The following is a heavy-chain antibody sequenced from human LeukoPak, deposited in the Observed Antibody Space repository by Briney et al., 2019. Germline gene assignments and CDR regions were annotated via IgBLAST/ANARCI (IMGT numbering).Heavy chain of an antibody. CDR2: IYYSGST. Sequence: SETLSLTCTVSGGSISSYYWSWIRQPPGKGLEWIGYIYYSGSTNYNPPLKSRVTISVDTSKNQFSLKLSSVTAADTAVYYCARGRGNWNARWANWFDPWGQGTLVTVSS. J-gene: IGHJ5*02. V-gene: IGHV4-59*12. CDR3: ARGRGNWNARWANWFDP. CDR1: GGSISSYY. D-gene: IGHD1-1*01.